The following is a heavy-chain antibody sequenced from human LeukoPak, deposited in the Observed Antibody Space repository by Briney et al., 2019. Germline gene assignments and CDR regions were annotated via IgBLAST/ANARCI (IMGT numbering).Heavy chain of an antibody. CDR2: INHSGST. D-gene: IGHD2-15*01. CDR1: GGSFSGYY. J-gene: IGHJ5*02. V-gene: IGHV4-34*01. CDR3: ARGRKEVVAATPPRINWFDP. Sequence: PSETLSLTCAVYGGSFSGYYWSWIRQPPGKELEWIGEINHSGSTNYNPSLKSRVTISVDTSKNQFSLKLSSVTAADTAVYYCARGRKEVVAATPPRINWFDPWGQGTLVTVSS.